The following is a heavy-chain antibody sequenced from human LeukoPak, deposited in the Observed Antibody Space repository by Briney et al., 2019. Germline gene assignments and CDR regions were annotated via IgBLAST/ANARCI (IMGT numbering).Heavy chain of an antibody. J-gene: IGHJ5*02. CDR2: INGSGGST. Sequence: GGSLRLSCAASGFTFSSYAMSWVRQAPGKGLEWVSAINGSGGSTYYADSVKGRFTISRGNSKNTPYLQMNSLRAEDTAVYYCANDFWGGYAENWIDPWGQGTLVTVSS. CDR1: GFTFSSYA. D-gene: IGHD3-3*01. CDR3: ANDFWGGYAENWIDP. V-gene: IGHV3-23*01.